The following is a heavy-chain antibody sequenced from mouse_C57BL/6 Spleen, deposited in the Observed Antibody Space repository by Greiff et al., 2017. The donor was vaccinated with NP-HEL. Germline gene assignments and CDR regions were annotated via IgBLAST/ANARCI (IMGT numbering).Heavy chain of an antibody. CDR2: IDPSDSET. CDR3: ARSDYDYEEGFAY. J-gene: IGHJ3*01. CDR1: GYTFTSYW. V-gene: IGHV1-52*01. D-gene: IGHD2-4*01. Sequence: VQLQQPGAELVRPGSSVKLSCKASGYTFTSYWMHWVKQRPIQGLEWIGNIDPSDSETHYNQKFKDKATLTVDKSSSTAYMQLSSLTSEDSAVYYCARSDYDYEEGFAYWGQGTLVTVSA.